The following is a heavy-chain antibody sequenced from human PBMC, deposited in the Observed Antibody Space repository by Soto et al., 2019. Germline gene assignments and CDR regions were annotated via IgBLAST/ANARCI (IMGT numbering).Heavy chain of an antibody. Sequence: ASVKVSCKASGYSFTDYHIHWVRQAPGQGLEWLGRINPKSGGTSTAQKFQGWVTMTTDTSISTASMELTRLTSDDTAIYYCARGDSTDCSNGVCSFFYNHDMDVCGQGPTVTV. CDR2: INPKSGGT. D-gene: IGHD2-8*01. J-gene: IGHJ6*02. CDR1: GYSFTDYH. V-gene: IGHV1-2*04. CDR3: ARGDSTDCSNGVCSFFYNHDMDV.